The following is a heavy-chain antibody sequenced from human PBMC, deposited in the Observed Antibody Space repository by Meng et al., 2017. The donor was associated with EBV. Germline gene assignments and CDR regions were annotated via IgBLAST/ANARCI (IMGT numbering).Heavy chain of an antibody. J-gene: IGHJ4*02. D-gene: IGHD2-21*01. Sequence: QVQLVQSGAEVKNPGASVKVSCKASGYAFNSYILHWVRQAPGQRLEWMGWINVGVGYTKYSQKFQGRVTISSDTSATTGYMELSSLRSEDTAVYYCVRGPPVGVPGPGDYWGQGTLVTVSS. CDR3: VRGPPVGVPGPGDY. V-gene: IGHV1-3*01. CDR1: GYAFNSYI. CDR2: INVGVGYT.